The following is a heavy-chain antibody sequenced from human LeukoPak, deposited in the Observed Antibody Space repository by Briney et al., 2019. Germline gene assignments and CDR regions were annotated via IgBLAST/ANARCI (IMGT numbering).Heavy chain of an antibody. D-gene: IGHD3-22*01. Sequence: SETLSLTCTVSGGSISSYYWSWIRQPPGKGLEWIGYIYYSGSTNYNPSLKRRVTISVDTSKNQFSLKLSSVTAADTAVYYCARVAGYYHFDYWGQGTLVTVSS. J-gene: IGHJ4*02. V-gene: IGHV4-59*08. CDR3: ARVAGYYHFDY. CDR1: GGSISSYY. CDR2: IYYSGST.